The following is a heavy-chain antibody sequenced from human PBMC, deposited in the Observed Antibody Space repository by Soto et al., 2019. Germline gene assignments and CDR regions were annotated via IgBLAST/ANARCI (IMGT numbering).Heavy chain of an antibody. D-gene: IGHD6-6*01. CDR2: ISGSGGST. J-gene: IGHJ6*02. V-gene: IGHV3-23*01. CDR3: AKDKGIAAQYPSYGMDV. Sequence: SLSCAASGFTFSSYAMSWVRQAPGKGLEWVSAISGSGGSTYYADSVKGRFTISRDNSKNTLYLQMNSLRAEDTAVYYCAKDKGIAAQYPSYGMDVWGQGTTGTVS. CDR1: GFTFSSYA.